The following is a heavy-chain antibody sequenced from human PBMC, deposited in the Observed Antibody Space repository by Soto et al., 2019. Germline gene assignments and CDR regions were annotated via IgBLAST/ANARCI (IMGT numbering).Heavy chain of an antibody. D-gene: IGHD1-1*01. CDR2: ISGSGGST. V-gene: IGHV3-23*01. J-gene: IGHJ4*02. CDR1: GFTFSSYA. Sequence: EVQLLESGGGLVQPGGSLRLSCAASGFTFSSYAMSWVRQAPGKGLEWVSAISGSGGSTYYADSVKGRFTISRDNSKXTLXXQXNSXRAXXXAVYYCAKDRNGPFDYWGQGTLVTVSS. CDR3: AKDRNGPFDY.